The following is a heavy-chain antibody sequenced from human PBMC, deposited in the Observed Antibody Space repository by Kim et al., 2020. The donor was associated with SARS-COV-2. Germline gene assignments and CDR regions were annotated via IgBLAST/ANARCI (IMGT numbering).Heavy chain of an antibody. D-gene: IGHD4-17*01. J-gene: IGHJ4*02. CDR2: IYYSGCT. Sequence: SETLSLTCTVSGGSISSSSYYWGWFRQPPGKGLEWIGCIYYSGCTYYNPTLKRRVTISVDTSKNQFSLKLSSVTAAATAVYYCRGFSVGDDYGDYEFFPAFAYSGQGTLLTVFS. CDR3: RGFSVGDDYGDYEFFPAFAY. V-gene: IGHV4-39*01. CDR1: GGSISSSSYY.